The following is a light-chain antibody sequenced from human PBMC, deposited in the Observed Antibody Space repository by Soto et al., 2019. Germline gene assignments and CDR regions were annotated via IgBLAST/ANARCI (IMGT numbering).Light chain of an antibody. CDR3: HQYNIWPPIT. CDR2: GAS. Sequence: EIVMTQSPATLSVSPGERATLSCRASQSVSSNLAWYQQKPGQAPRLLIYGASTRATGIPARFSGSGSGTEVTLAISSLLSEDFAVLYCHQYNIWPPITFGQGTRLEIK. V-gene: IGKV3-15*01. CDR1: QSVSSN. J-gene: IGKJ5*01.